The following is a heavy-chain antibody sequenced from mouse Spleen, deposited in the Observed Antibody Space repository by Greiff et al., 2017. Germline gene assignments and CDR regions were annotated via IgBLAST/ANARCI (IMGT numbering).Heavy chain of an antibody. CDR3: ARSEDYEGVDY. Sequence: QVQLKESGPQLVRPGASVKISCKASGYSFTSYWMHWVKQRPGQGLEWIGMIDPSDSETRLNQKFKDKATLTVDKSSSTAYMQLSSPTSEDSAVYYCARSEDYEGVDYWGQGTSVTVSS. CDR2: IDPSDSET. CDR1: GYSFTSYW. D-gene: IGHD2-4*01. J-gene: IGHJ4*01. V-gene: IGHV1S126*01.